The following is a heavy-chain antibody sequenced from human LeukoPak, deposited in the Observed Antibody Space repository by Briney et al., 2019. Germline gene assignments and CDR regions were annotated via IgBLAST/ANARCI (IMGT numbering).Heavy chain of an antibody. CDR2: IKQDGSEN. J-gene: IGHJ4*02. CDR3: ARDLYCSGGSCFRAPHDY. V-gene: IGHV3-7*01. Sequence: GGSLSLSRAASGFTFSSYLMSWLRPAPGKGVEELANIKQDGSENYYVDSGKGPFPISRDNAKNSLYLQMNSLRAEDTAVYYCARDLYCSGGSCFRAPHDYWGQGTLVTVSS. CDR1: GFTFSSYL. D-gene: IGHD2-15*01.